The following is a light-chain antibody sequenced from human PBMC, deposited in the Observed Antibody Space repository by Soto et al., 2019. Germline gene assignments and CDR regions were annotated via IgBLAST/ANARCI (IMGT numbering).Light chain of an antibody. V-gene: IGKV3-15*01. J-gene: IGKJ1*01. Sequence: EIVMTQSPATLSVSPGERATLSCRASQSVSGNLAWYQQKPGQAPRLLIYDASPSATGIPARFSGSGSGTEFTLTISSMQSEDFAVYYCQQYNNWPPGTFGQGTKVEIK. CDR1: QSVSGN. CDR2: DAS. CDR3: QQYNNWPPGT.